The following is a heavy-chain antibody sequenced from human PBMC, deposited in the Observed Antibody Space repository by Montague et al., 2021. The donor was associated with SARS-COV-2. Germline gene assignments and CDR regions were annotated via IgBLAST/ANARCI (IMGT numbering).Heavy chain of an antibody. CDR3: ARLPYDNSYGMDV. Sequence: SETLSLTCTVSGGSISTYYWDWIRQFPGKGLEWIGYIDYSGSTNYNPSLQSRVIISVDRSKVQFSLKLNSVTAADTAIYYCARLPYDNSYGMDVWGQGTTAT. CDR2: IDYSGST. J-gene: IGHJ6*02. V-gene: IGHV4-59*01. D-gene: IGHD3-9*01. CDR1: GGSISTYY.